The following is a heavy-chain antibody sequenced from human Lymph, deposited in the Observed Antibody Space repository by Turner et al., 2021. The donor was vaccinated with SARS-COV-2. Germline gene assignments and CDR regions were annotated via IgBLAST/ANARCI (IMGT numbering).Heavy chain of an antibody. CDR1: GIIVSRNY. Sequence: EVQLVETGGGLIQPGGSLRLSCAASGIIVSRNYMNWVRQAPGKGLEWVSVIYSGGTTYYADSVKGRFTISRDNSKNTLYLQMNSLRVEDTAVYYCARDLGTYGMDVWGQETTVTVSS. D-gene: IGHD6-13*01. V-gene: IGHV3-53*02. J-gene: IGHJ6*02. CDR2: IYSGGTT. CDR3: ARDLGTYGMDV.